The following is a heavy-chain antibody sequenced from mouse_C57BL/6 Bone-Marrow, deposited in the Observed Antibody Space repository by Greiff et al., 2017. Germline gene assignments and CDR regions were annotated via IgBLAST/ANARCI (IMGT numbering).Heavy chain of an antibody. CDR2: IYPGNSDT. D-gene: IGHD1-1*01. J-gene: IGHJ4*01. Sequence: EVQLQQSGTVLARPGASVKMSCKTSGYTFTSYWMHWVKQRPGQGLEWIGAIYPGNSDTSYNQKFKGKAKLTAVTSASTAYMELSSLTNEDSAVYYCTIPPHPYSGSSSYYYAMDYWGQGTSVTVSS. CDR1: GYTFTSYW. CDR3: TIPPHPYSGSSSYYYAMDY. V-gene: IGHV1-5*01.